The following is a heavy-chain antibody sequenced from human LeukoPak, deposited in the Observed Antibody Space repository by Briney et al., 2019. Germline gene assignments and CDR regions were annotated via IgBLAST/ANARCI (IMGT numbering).Heavy chain of an antibody. J-gene: IGHJ4*02. V-gene: IGHV3-21*01. CDR1: GFTFSSYG. Sequence: PGRSLRLSCAASGFTFSSYGMNWVRQAPGKGLEWVSSISSSSSYIYYADSVKGRFTISRDNAKNSLYLQMNSLRAEDTAVYYCARDSSVKSYVTGDFDYWGQGTLVTVSS. CDR3: ARDSSVKSYVTGDFDY. D-gene: IGHD7-27*01. CDR2: ISSSSSYI.